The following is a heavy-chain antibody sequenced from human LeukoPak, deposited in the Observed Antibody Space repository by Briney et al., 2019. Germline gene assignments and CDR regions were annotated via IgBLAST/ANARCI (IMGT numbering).Heavy chain of an antibody. CDR2: IAYGGTYT. CDR1: GFTFGDYA. J-gene: IGHJ6*02. Sequence: GGSLRLSCAASGFTFGDYAMHRVRQAPGKGLEWVAVIAYGGTYTHHADSLKGRFTISRDNSRDTLYLQINSLRPEDTALYYCARNKAITAFFGMGVWGQGTTIIVSS. D-gene: IGHD2/OR15-2a*01. CDR3: ARNKAITAFFGMGV. V-gene: IGHV3-30*03.